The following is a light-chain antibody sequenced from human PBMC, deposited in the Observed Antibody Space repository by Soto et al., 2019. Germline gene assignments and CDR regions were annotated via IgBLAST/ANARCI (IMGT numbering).Light chain of an antibody. CDR2: EVS. Sequence: QSVLTQPPSASGSPGQSVTISCTGTSSDVGGYNYVSWYQQHPGKAPKLMIYEVSKRPSGVPDRFSGSKSGNTASLTVSGLQAEDEADYCCSSYAGSNNLFGGGTKVTVL. CDR3: SSYAGSNNL. V-gene: IGLV2-8*01. J-gene: IGLJ2*01. CDR1: SSDVGGYNY.